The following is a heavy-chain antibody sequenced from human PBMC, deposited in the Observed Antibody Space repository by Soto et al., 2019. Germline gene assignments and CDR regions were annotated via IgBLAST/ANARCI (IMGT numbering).Heavy chain of an antibody. Sequence: GGSLRLSCAASGFTFSSYGMHWVRQAPGKGLEWVVLISYDGSNKYYADSVKGRFTISRDNSKNTLYLQMNSLRAEDTAVYYCAKDRIGVANYYYYGMDVWGQGTTVTVSS. V-gene: IGHV3-30*18. D-gene: IGHD3-3*01. CDR2: ISYDGSNK. CDR1: GFTFSSYG. J-gene: IGHJ6*02. CDR3: AKDRIGVANYYYYGMDV.